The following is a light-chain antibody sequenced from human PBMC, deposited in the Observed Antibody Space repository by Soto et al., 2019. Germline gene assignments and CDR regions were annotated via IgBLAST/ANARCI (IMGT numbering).Light chain of an antibody. Sequence: DIRMTQSPSSVSASVGERVTITCRASQGVSGWLAWYQQKPGKAPKLLIYSVSSLQSGVPARFSGSGSGTDFALTISSLQPDDFATYYCQQANGFPVAFGGGTRVEIK. J-gene: IGKJ4*01. V-gene: IGKV1-12*01. CDR3: QQANGFPVA. CDR2: SVS. CDR1: QGVSGW.